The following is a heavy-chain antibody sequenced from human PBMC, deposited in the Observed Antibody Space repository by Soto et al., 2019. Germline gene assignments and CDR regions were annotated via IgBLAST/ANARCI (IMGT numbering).Heavy chain of an antibody. CDR2: VHESGST. J-gene: IGHJ4*02. V-gene: IGHV4-59*03. CDR1: GDAISNYY. D-gene: IGHD1-20*01. Sequence: SETLSLTCSVSGDAISNYYWSWIRQTPGRGLEWSGCVHESGSTDYNPSLRGRVIISLHTSKSKFSLSLRSATAADTATYYCARGTRALITSFFAYWGQGIPVTVSS. CDR3: ARGTRALITSFFAY.